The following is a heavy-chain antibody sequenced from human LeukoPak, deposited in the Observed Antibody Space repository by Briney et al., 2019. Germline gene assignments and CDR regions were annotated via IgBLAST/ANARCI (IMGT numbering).Heavy chain of an antibody. Sequence: ASVKVSCKASGYTFTSYGISWVRQAPGQGLEWMGGISAYNGNTNYAQKLQGRVTMTTDTSTSTAYMELRSLRSDDTAVYYCARDLRRFLEWLPDYYYYMDVWGKGTTVTVSS. CDR3: ARDLRRFLEWLPDYYYYMDV. J-gene: IGHJ6*03. V-gene: IGHV1-18*01. CDR2: ISAYNGNT. CDR1: GYTFTSYG. D-gene: IGHD3-3*01.